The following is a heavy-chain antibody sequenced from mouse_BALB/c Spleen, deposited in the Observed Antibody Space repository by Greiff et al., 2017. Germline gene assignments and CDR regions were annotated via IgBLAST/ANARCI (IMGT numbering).Heavy chain of an antibody. Sequence: VQLQQSGPELMKPGASVKISCKASGYSFTSYYMHWVKQSHGKSLEWIGYIDPFNGGTSYNQKFKGKATLTVDKSSSTAYMHLSSLTSEDSAVYYCARSLPMDYWGQGTSVTVSS. J-gene: IGHJ4*01. CDR1: GYSFTSYY. V-gene: IGHV1S135*01. CDR2: IDPFNGGT. CDR3: ARSLPMDY. D-gene: IGHD1-1*01.